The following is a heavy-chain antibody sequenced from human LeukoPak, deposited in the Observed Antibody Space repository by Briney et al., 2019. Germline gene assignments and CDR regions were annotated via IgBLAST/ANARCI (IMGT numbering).Heavy chain of an antibody. V-gene: IGHV3-23*01. J-gene: IGHJ4*02. D-gene: IGHD2-15*01. CDR2: ISASAGGT. CDR1: GFTFSGYA. CDR3: AKLVGVAPTDY. Sequence: GGSLRLPCAASGFTFSGYAMSWVRQAPGKGLEWVSGISASAGGTYYADSVKGRFTISRDNSKNTLYLQLDSLTAEDTDVYYCAKLVGVAPTDYWGQGTLVTVSS.